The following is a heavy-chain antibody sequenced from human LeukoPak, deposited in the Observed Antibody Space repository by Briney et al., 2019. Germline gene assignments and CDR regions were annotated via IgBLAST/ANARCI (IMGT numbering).Heavy chain of an antibody. CDR2: I. Sequence: PGGSLRLSCAASGFTFSSYEMNWVRQAPGKGLEWVSSIKGRFTSSRDNAKNSLYLQMNSLRAEDTAVYYCARGSSSYDCWGQGTLLTVSS. J-gene: IGHJ4*02. CDR1: GFTFSSYE. CDR3: ARGSSSYDC. V-gene: IGHV3-21*01. D-gene: IGHD6-13*01.